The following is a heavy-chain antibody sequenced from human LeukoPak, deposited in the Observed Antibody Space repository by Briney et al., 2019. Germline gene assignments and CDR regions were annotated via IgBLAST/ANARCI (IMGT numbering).Heavy chain of an antibody. J-gene: IGHJ4*02. D-gene: IGHD2-2*01. V-gene: IGHV3-30-3*01. CDR2: ISYDGSNK. CDR1: GFTFSSYA. CDR3: ARSYQPLLYYFDY. Sequence: GRSLRLSCAASGFTFSSYAMHWVRQAPGKGLEWVAVISYDGSNKYYADSVKGRFTISRDNSKNTLYLQRNSLRAEDTAVYYCARSYQPLLYYFDYWGQGTLVTVSS.